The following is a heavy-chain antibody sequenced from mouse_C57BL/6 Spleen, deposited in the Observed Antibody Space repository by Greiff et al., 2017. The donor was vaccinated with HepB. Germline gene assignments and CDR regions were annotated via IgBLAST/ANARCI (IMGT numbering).Heavy chain of an antibody. V-gene: IGHV5-4*01. CDR1: GFTFSSYA. CDR3: ARTGVDGYSSYYAMDY. CDR2: ISDGGSYT. D-gene: IGHD2-3*01. Sequence: EVQGVESGGGLVKPGGSLKLSCAASGFTFSSYAMSWVRQTPEKRLEWVATISDGGSYTYYPDNVKGRFTISRDNAKNNLYLQMSHLKSEDTAMYYCARTGVDGYSSYYAMDYWGQGTSVTVSS. J-gene: IGHJ4*01.